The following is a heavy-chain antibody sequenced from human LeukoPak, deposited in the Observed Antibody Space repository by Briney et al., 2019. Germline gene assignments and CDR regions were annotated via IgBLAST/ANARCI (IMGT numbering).Heavy chain of an antibody. CDR3: ARVVVPGWFDP. Sequence: SETLSLTCTVSGGSTSSSSYYWGWIRQPPGKGLEWIGNIYYSGSTYYNPSLKSRVTISVDTSNNQFSLKLSSVTAADTAVYYCARVVVPGWFDPWGQGTLVTVSS. D-gene: IGHD2-15*01. J-gene: IGHJ5*02. CDR1: GGSTSSSSYY. CDR2: IYYSGST. V-gene: IGHV4-39*07.